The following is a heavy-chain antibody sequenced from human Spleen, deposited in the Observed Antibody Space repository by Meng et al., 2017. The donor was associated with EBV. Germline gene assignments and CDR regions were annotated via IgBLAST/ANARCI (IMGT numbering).Heavy chain of an antibody. Sequence: QSRLQQWGACVLKRSETLSLPLSFCSGSFSDYDWTWILQPPGIGLEWIGEINHTVITIYNPSLRSRVTISVDTSKNQFSLKLTSVTAADTAVYYCASNIKVPRYWGQGTLVTVSS. CDR3: ASNIKVPRY. CDR1: SGSFSDYD. D-gene: IGHD2/OR15-2a*01. CDR2: INHTVIT. V-gene: IGHV4-34*02. J-gene: IGHJ4*02.